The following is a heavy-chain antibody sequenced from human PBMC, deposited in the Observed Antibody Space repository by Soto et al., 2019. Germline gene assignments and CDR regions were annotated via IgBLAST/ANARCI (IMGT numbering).Heavy chain of an antibody. CDR3: ALEYGMDV. Sequence: QVQLVESGGGVVQPGRSLRLSCAASGFTISSYAMHWVRQAPGKGLEWVAVISYDGSNKYYADSVKGRFTISRDNSKNTLYLQMNSLRAEDTAVYYCALEYGMDVWGQGTTVTVSS. CDR2: ISYDGSNK. J-gene: IGHJ6*02. V-gene: IGHV3-30-3*01. CDR1: GFTISSYA.